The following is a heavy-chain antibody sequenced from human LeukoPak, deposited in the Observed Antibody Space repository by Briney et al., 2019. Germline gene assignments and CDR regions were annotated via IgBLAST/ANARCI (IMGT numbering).Heavy chain of an antibody. CDR1: GGSISSYY. CDR2: IYTSGST. V-gene: IGHV4-4*07. D-gene: IGHD3-22*01. CDR3: ARDLGPYYYDSSGVKAFDI. J-gene: IGHJ3*02. Sequence: SETLSLTCTVSGGSISSYYWSWIRQPAGKGLEWIGRIYTSGSTNYNPSLKRRVTISVHTSKSQFSLKLSSVTAADTAVYYCARDLGPYYYDSSGVKAFDIWGQGTMVTVSS.